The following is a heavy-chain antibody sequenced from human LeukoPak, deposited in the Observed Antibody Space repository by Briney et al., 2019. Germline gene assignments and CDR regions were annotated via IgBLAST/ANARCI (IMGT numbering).Heavy chain of an antibody. Sequence: KPSETLSLTCAVSGYSISSGYYWGWIRQPPGEGLEWIGSIYHSGSTYYNPSLKSRVTISVDTSKNQFSLKLSSVTAADTAVYYCARRSSGWYGVDYWGQGTLDTVSS. CDR1: GYSISSGYY. J-gene: IGHJ4*02. CDR2: IYHSGST. V-gene: IGHV4-38-2*01. D-gene: IGHD6-19*01. CDR3: ARRSSGWYGVDY.